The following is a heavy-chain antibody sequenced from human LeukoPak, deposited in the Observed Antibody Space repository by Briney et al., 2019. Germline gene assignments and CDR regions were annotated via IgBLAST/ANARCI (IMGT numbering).Heavy chain of an antibody. CDR3: ARDRGYYDSSGYYY. J-gene: IGHJ4*02. CDR2: IYSGGST. Sequence: GGSLRLSCATSGFTVSSNYMSWVRQAPGKGPEWVSVIYSGGSTYYADSVKGRFTISRDNSKNTLYLQMNSLRAEDTAVYYCARDRGYYDSSGYYYWGQGTLVTVSS. D-gene: IGHD3-22*01. CDR1: GFTVSSNY. V-gene: IGHV3-66*01.